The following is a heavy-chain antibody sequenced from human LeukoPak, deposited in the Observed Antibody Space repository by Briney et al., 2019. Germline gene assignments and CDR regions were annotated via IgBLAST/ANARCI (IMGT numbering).Heavy chain of an antibody. Sequence: SVKVSCRASGGTFSTYAINWVRQAPGQGLEWMGGIIPVFGTANYAQKFQGRVTITADESTSTAYMELSSLRSEDTAVYYCARDHSSGLYYFDYWGQGTLVTVSS. J-gene: IGHJ4*02. CDR3: ARDHSSGLYYFDY. CDR2: IIPVFGTA. CDR1: GGTFSTYA. D-gene: IGHD6-19*01. V-gene: IGHV1-69*13.